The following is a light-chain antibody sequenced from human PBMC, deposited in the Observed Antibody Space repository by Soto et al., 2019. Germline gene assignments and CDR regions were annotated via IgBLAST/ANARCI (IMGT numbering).Light chain of an antibody. CDR3: HQSYSSWT. J-gene: IGKJ1*01. CDR1: SIRSH. CDR2: AAS. Sequence: SIRSHLNWYQQKPGKAPNLLIYAASNLHSGVPSRFSGSGSGTDFTLTISSLQPEDFGTFYCHQSYSSWTFGQGTKVDIK. V-gene: IGKV1-39*01.